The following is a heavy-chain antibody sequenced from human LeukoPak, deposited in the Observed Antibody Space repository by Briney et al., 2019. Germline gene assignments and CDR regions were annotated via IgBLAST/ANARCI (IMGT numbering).Heavy chain of an antibody. CDR1: GFTFSSYA. Sequence: GSLRLSCADSGFTFSSYAMSWVRQAPGKGLEWVSAISGSGGSTYYADSVKGRFTISRDNSKNTLYLQMNSLRAEDTAVYYCAKHSYGSYFLDYWGQGTLVTVSS. CDR2: ISGSGGST. J-gene: IGHJ4*02. V-gene: IGHV3-23*01. CDR3: AKHSYGSYFLDY. D-gene: IGHD1-26*01.